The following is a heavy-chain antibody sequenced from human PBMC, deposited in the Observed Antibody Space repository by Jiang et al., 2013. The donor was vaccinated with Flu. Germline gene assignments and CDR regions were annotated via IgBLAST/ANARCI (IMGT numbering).Heavy chain of an antibody. CDR3: ARDQDYYGSGSYYWSYGMDV. V-gene: IGHV4-30-4*08. CDR2: IYYSGST. CDR1: GGSISSGDYY. Sequence: GPGLVKPSQTLSLTCTVSGGSISSGDYYWSWIRQPPGKGLEWIGYIYYSGSTYYNPSLKSRVTISVDTSKNQFSLKLSSVTAADTAVYYCARDQDYYGSGSYYWSYGMDVWGQGTTVTVSS. D-gene: IGHD3-10*01. J-gene: IGHJ6*02.